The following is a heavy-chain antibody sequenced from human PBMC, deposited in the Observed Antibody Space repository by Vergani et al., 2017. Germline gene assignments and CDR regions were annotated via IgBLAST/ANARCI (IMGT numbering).Heavy chain of an antibody. D-gene: IGHD6-13*01. V-gene: IGHV1-2*02. CDR3: ARGAGGRQPSSWYIRGYFQH. Sequence: QVQLVQSGAEVKKPGASVKVSCKASGYTFTGYYMHWVRQAPGQGLEWMGWINPNSGGTNYAQKFQGRVTMTRDTSISTAYMELSRLRSDETAVYYCARGAGGRQPSSWYIRGYFQHWGQGTLVTVSS. CDR1: GYTFTGYY. CDR2: INPNSGGT. J-gene: IGHJ1*01.